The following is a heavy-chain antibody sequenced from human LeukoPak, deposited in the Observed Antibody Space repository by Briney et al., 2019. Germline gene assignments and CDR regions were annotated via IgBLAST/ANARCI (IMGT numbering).Heavy chain of an antibody. J-gene: IGHJ4*02. CDR2: ISAYNGNT. CDR3: ARPALDIVLNVYYFDY. D-gene: IGHD2-8*01. Sequence: ASVKVSCKASGGTFSSYAITWVRQAPGQGLEWMGWISAYNGNTNYAQKLQGRVTMTTDTSTSTAYMELRSLRSDDTAVYYCARPALDIVLNVYYFDYWGQGTLVTVSS. V-gene: IGHV1-18*01. CDR1: GGTFSSYA.